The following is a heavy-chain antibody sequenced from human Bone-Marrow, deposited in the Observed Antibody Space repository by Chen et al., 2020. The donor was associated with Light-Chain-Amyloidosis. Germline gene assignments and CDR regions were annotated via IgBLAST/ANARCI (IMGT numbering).Heavy chain of an antibody. CDR3: ARRLCSNWRNLDD. V-gene: IGHV2-70*15. Sequence: QVTLRESAPALVKPTQTLTLTCTFSGFSLSTGGMCMSWVRQPPGKALEWLARIDWADDKYYSTSLKTRLTISKDTSTNQVVLIMTNMDPGDTATYYCARRLCSNWRNLDDWGQVALVTVSS. D-gene: IGHD1-20*01. CDR2: IDWADDK. CDR1: GFSLSTGGMC. J-gene: IGHJ4*02.